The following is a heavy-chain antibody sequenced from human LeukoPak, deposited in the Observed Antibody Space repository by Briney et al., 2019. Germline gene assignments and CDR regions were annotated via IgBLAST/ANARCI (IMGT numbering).Heavy chain of an antibody. Sequence: SETLSLTCAVYGGSFSGYYWSWIRQPPGKGLEWIGEINHSGSTNYNPSLKSRVTISVDASKNQFSLKLSSVTAADTAVYYCARVSLYYDFWSGYYHNWFDPWGQGTLVTVSS. CDR1: GGSFSGYY. V-gene: IGHV4-34*01. CDR3: ARVSLYYDFWSGYYHNWFDP. D-gene: IGHD3-3*01. CDR2: INHSGST. J-gene: IGHJ5*02.